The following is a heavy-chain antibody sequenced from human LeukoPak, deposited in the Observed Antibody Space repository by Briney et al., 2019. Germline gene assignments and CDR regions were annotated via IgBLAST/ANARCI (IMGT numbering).Heavy chain of an antibody. V-gene: IGHV3-30*18. Sequence: GGSLRLSCAASGFTFSSYGMHWVRQAPGKGLEWVAVISYDGSNKYYADSVKGRFTISRDNSKNTLYLQMNSLRAEDTAVYYCAKDYDFWSAKYYYGMDVLGQGTTVTVSS. CDR1: GFTFSSYG. CDR3: AKDYDFWSAKYYYGMDV. D-gene: IGHD3-3*01. J-gene: IGHJ6*02. CDR2: ISYDGSNK.